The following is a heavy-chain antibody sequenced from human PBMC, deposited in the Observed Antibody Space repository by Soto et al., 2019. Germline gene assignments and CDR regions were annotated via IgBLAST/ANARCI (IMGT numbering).Heavy chain of an antibody. V-gene: IGHV3-21*01. CDR2: ISSSSSYI. J-gene: IGHJ6*03. CDR3: ATRYCSGGSCYYYYMDV. CDR1: GFTFSSYS. Sequence: PGGSLRLSCAASGFTFSSYSMNWVRQAPGKGLEWVSSISSSSSYIYYADSVKGRFTISRDNAKNSLYLQMNSLRAEDTAVYYCATRYCSGGSCYYYYMDVWGKGTTVTVSS. D-gene: IGHD2-15*01.